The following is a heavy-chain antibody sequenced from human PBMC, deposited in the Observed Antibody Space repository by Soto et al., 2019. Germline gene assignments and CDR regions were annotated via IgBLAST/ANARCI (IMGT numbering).Heavy chain of an antibody. Sequence: GGSLRLSCAASGFTFSIYWMHWIRQAPGKGLVWVSRINSDWGSTTYADSVKGRFTISRDNAKNTLYLQMNSLRAEDTAVYYCARGPGDYYFDYWGQGTPVTVSS. CDR1: GFTFSIYW. CDR2: INSDWGST. J-gene: IGHJ4*02. CDR3: ARGPGDYYFDY. D-gene: IGHD2-21*01. V-gene: IGHV3-74*01.